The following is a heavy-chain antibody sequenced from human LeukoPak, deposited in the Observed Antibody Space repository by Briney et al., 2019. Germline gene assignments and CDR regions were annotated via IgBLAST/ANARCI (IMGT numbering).Heavy chain of an antibody. V-gene: IGHV1-18*01. D-gene: IGHD4-17*01. CDR3: ARDKIWMTTVPNAFDI. Sequence: GAPAKVSCKNSACTFTSYGISCVRQAPGQGLEWLGWISAYNGNTNYAQKLQGRVTMTTDTSTSTAYMELRSLRSDDTAVYYCARDKIWMTTVPNAFDIWGQGTMVTVSS. CDR2: ISAYNGNT. J-gene: IGHJ3*02. CDR1: ACTFTSYG.